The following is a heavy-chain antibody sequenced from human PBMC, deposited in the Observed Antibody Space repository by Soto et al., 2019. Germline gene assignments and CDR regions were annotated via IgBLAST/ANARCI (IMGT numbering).Heavy chain of an antibody. J-gene: IGHJ4*02. CDR3: ARDLGEVSAL. D-gene: IGHD3-10*01. Sequence: GGSLRLSCVASGFRFSCSNMNWVRQATGKGLNWVSSISSSSHYIYYADSLKGRFTISRDNAKNSLFLQMNSLRAKDTAVYYCARDLGEVSALWGQGTLVTVSS. CDR1: GFRFSCSN. V-gene: IGHV3-21*01. CDR2: ISSSSHYI.